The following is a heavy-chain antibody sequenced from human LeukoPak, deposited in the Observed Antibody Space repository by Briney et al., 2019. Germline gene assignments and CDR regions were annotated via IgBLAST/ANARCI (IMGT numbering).Heavy chain of an antibody. D-gene: IGHD3/OR15-3a*01. CDR3: TRGALDYRDAYDF. V-gene: IGHV3-73*01. Sequence: GGSLRLSCAASGFTFSGSAIHWVRQASGKGLGWVGRIGSKANNYATAYAASVKGRFTISRDDSKNMAYLEMNSLKTEDTAVYYCTRGALDYRDAYDFWGQGTMLTVSS. CDR1: GFTFSGSA. J-gene: IGHJ3*01. CDR2: IGSKANNYAT.